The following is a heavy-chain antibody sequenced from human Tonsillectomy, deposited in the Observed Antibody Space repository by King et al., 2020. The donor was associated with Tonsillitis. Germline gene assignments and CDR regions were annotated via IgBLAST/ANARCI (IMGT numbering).Heavy chain of an antibody. CDR1: GFTFSDYY. Sequence: VQLVESGGGLVKPGGSLRLSCAASGFTFSDYYMSWIRQAPGKGLEWVSYITTSGSYTNYADSVKCRFSISRDNAKNSLYLQMNSLRAEDTAVYYCARGSSDFWSGFDLDYWGQGTLVTVSS. V-gene: IGHV3-11*05. CDR2: ITTSGSYT. D-gene: IGHD3-3*01. J-gene: IGHJ4*02. CDR3: ARGSSDFWSGFDLDY.